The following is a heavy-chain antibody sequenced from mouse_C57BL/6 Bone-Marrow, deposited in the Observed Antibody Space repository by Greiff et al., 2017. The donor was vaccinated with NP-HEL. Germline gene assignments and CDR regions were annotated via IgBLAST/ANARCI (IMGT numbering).Heavy chain of an antibody. J-gene: IGHJ1*03. CDR2: IHPNSGST. CDR1: GYTFTSYW. Sequence: QVQLQQPGAELVKPGASVKLSCKASGYTFTSYWMHWVKQRPGQGLEWIGMIHPNSGSTNYNEKFKSKATLTVDKSSSTAYMRLSSLTSEDSAVYYCARDYAYWYFDVWGTGTTVTVSS. D-gene: IGHD1-1*01. V-gene: IGHV1-64*01. CDR3: ARDYAYWYFDV.